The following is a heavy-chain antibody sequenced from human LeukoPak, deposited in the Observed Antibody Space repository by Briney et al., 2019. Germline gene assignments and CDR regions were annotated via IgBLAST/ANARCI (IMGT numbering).Heavy chain of an antibody. CDR2: IYYSGST. CDR3: ASLRYGSGSQGALDYGSDY. CDR1: GGSFSGYY. D-gene: IGHD3-10*01. Sequence: SETLSLTCAVYGGSFSGYYWSWVRQPPGKGLEWIGYIYYSGSTNYNSSLKSRVTISVDTSKNQFSLKLHSVTAADTAVYYCASLRYGSGSQGALDYGSDYWGQGTLVTVSS. V-gene: IGHV4-59*01. J-gene: IGHJ4*02.